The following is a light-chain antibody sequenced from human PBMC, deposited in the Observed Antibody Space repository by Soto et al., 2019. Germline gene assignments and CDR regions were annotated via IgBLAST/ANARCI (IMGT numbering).Light chain of an antibody. V-gene: IGKV1-9*01. CDR3: QQLNSYPQNT. J-gene: IGKJ2*01. Sequence: DIQLTQSPSFLSASVGDRVTITCRASQGISSYLAWYQQKPGKAPKLLIYAASTLQSGVPSRFSGSGSGTEFPLTISSLQPEDFATYYCQQLNSYPQNTFGQGTKLEIK. CDR1: QGISSY. CDR2: AAS.